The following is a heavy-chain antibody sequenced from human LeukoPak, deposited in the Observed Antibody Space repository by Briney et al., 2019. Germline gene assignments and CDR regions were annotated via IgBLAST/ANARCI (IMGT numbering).Heavy chain of an antibody. J-gene: IGHJ4*02. Sequence: GGSLRLSCAASGFTFSSYSMNWVRQAPGKGLEWVSSISSSSSYIYYADSVKGRFTISRDNAKNSLYLQMNSLRAEDTAVYYCARQVVTAIPEHFDYWGQGTLVTVSS. CDR3: ARQVVTAIPEHFDY. CDR2: ISSSSSYI. V-gene: IGHV3-21*04. CDR1: GFTFSSYS. D-gene: IGHD2-21*02.